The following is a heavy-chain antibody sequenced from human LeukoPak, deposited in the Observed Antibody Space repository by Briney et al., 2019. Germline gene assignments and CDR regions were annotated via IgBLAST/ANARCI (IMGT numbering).Heavy chain of an antibody. CDR3: ARDQSVRLLQTSSTYFKHVFAI. V-gene: IGHV1-18*01. CDR2: ISAYNGNT. D-gene: IGHD6-13*01. CDR1: GYTFTNYG. J-gene: IGHJ3*02. Sequence: GASVKVSSKPSGYTFTNYGISWVRQAPGLGLEWMGWISAYNGNTNYAQKVQGRVTMTTDTSTSTAYMELRSLRFDDTAVYYCARDQSVRLLQTSSTYFKHVFAIWGQGSMVTVSS.